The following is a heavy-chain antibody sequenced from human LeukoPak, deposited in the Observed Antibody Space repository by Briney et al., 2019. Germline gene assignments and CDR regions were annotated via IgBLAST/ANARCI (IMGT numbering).Heavy chain of an antibody. Sequence: GGSLRLSCAGSRLPFSIAWMTWVRQAPGKGLEWVGRIKSRADGGTTDYAAPVKGRFAISRDDSQSMVYLQMNSLRTEDTAVYYCTTPVHYSDSRFDFWGQGTLVTVSS. J-gene: IGHJ4*02. CDR3: TTPVHYSDSRFDF. V-gene: IGHV3-15*01. D-gene: IGHD3-22*01. CDR1: RLPFSIAW. CDR2: IKSRADGGTT.